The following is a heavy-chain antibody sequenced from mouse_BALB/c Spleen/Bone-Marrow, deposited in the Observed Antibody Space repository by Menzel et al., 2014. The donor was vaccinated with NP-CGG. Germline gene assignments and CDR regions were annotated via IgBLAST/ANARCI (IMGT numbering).Heavy chain of an antibody. CDR3: AKKSQRAYDSMNY. CDR1: GYTFTSYY. CDR2: IYPGDFNT. V-gene: IGHV1S56*01. Sequence: QVQLQQSGPELVKPGASVRISCKVSGYTFTSYYIHWVKQRPRQGLEWIGWIYPGDFNTKYNEKFKGKAILTADKSYSSAYMQLSSLASEDSSVYFCAKKSQRAYDSMNYWGQGTSVTVSS. D-gene: IGHD2-4*01. J-gene: IGHJ4*01.